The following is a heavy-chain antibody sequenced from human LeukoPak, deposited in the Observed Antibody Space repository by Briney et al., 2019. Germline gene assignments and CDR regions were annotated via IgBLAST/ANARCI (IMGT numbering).Heavy chain of an antibody. V-gene: IGHV4-30-4*01. CDR2: IYYSGSS. Sequence: SQTLSLTCTVSGGSISSGDYYWRCLRQPPGMGREWIGYIYYSGSSYYNPSLNSRVSISVDTSKYQYSLKLSSVTAADTAVYYCASSVVTPSPAFDYWGQGTLVTVSS. D-gene: IGHD4-23*01. CDR1: GGSISSGDYY. CDR3: ASSVVTPSPAFDY. J-gene: IGHJ4*02.